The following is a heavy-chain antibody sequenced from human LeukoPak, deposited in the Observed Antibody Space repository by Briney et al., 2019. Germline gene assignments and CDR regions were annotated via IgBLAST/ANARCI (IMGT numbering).Heavy chain of an antibody. D-gene: IGHD3-9*01. CDR3: ARRSGDILTGYYNGADAFDI. CDR2: IIPILGIA. J-gene: IGHJ3*02. Sequence: SVKVSCKASGGTFSSYAISWVRQAPGQGLEWMGRIIPILGIANYAQKFQGRVTITADKSTSTAYMELSSLRSEDTAVYYCARRSGDILTGYYNGADAFDIWGQGTMVTVSS. V-gene: IGHV1-69*04. CDR1: GGTFSSYA.